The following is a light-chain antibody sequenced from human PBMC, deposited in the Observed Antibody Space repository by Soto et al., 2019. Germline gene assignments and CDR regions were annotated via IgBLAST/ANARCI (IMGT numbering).Light chain of an antibody. J-gene: IGKJ5*01. CDR2: GAS. V-gene: IGKV3D-15*01. Sequence: EIVMTQSPATRSVSPGEIATLSCRASQSVSSNLAWYQQKPGQAPRLLIYGASTRATGIPARFSGSGSGTEFTLSISSLQSEDFAVYYCQQYNNWPPINFGQGTRLEIK. CDR1: QSVSSN. CDR3: QQYNNWPPIN.